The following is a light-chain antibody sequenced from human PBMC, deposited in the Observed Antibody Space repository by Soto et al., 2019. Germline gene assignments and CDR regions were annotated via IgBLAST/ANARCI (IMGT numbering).Light chain of an antibody. CDR2: GAS. J-gene: IGKJ5*01. Sequence: VLTQSPGTLSLSPGERATLSCRASQTVSSARLDWFQPKPGQAPRLVIYGASPRETGIPALFSGTGAETECTLTISGLQSEDSAVYFCQQYNNWTYSFGQGTRLENK. CDR3: QQYNNWTYS. CDR1: QTVSSA. V-gene: IGKV3-15*01.